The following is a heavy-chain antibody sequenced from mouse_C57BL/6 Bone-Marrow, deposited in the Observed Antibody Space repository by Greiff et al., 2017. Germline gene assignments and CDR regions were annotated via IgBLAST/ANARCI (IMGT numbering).Heavy chain of an antibody. V-gene: IGHV14-4*01. CDR3: TSGSYYAMDY. CDR1: GFNIKDDY. J-gene: IGHJ4*01. D-gene: IGHD1-1*01. CDR2: IDPENGDT. Sequence: VQLKQSGAELVRPGASVKLSCTASGFNIKDDYMHWVKQRPEQGLEWIGWIDPENGDTEYASKFQGKATITADTSSNTAYLQLSSLTSEDTAVYYYTSGSYYAMDYWGQGTSVTVSS.